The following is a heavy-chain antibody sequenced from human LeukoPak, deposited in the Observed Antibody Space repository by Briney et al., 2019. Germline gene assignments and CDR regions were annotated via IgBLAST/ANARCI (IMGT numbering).Heavy chain of an antibody. J-gene: IGHJ4*02. Sequence: GGSLRLSCAASGFTFSSYGMSWVRQAPGKGLEWVSFITGSGTTYYADFVKGRFTISRDNAANTLYLQMNSLRAEDTAIYYCAKNGAYSYEDYFDYWGQGTLVTVSS. CDR1: GFTFSSYG. V-gene: IGHV3-23*01. CDR2: ITGSGTT. CDR3: AKNGAYSYEDYFDY. D-gene: IGHD5-18*01.